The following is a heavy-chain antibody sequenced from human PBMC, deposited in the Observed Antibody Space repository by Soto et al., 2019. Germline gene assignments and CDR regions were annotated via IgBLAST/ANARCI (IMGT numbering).Heavy chain of an antibody. CDR1: GFSLSTSGVG. Sequence: QITLKESGPTLVKPTQTLTLTCTFSGFSLSTSGVGVGWIRQPPGKALEWLGLIYWDDDKRYSPSLKSRLTITKDTSKNQVVLTMTNMDPVDTATYYCAHRMKGERAPDYDYWGQGTLVTVSS. CDR2: IYWDDDK. D-gene: IGHD5-12*01. J-gene: IGHJ4*02. CDR3: AHRMKGERAPDYDY. V-gene: IGHV2-5*02.